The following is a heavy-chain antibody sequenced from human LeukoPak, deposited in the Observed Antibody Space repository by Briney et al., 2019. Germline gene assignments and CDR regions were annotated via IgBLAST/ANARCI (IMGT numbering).Heavy chain of an antibody. Sequence: GGSLRLSCTASGFTFGSSGMHWVRQAPGKGLEWVAYVRNDGTNKYYADSVKGRSTISRDNSKNTLYLQMSSLRAEDTAVYYCARGDAFDIWGQGTMVTVSS. CDR2: VRNDGTNK. V-gene: IGHV3-30*02. CDR1: GFTFGSSG. J-gene: IGHJ3*02. CDR3: ARGDAFDI.